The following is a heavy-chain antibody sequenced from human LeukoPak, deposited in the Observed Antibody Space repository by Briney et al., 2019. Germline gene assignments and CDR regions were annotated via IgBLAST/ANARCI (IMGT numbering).Heavy chain of an antibody. Sequence: ASVKVSCKASGYTFTNYGISWVRQAPGQGLEWMGWISAYNGYTNYAQKFQGRVTMTTDTSTSTAYMELRSLRSDDTAVYYCARDSAPGDTYGLLGIDSWGQGTLVTVSS. CDR3: ARDSAPGDTYGLLGIDS. V-gene: IGHV1-18*01. D-gene: IGHD5-18*01. CDR2: ISAYNGYT. J-gene: IGHJ4*02. CDR1: GYTFTNYG.